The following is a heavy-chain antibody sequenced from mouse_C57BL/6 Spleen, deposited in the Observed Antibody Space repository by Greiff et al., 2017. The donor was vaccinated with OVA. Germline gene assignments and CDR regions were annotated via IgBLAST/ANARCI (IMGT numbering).Heavy chain of an antibody. Sequence: QVQLKQPGAELVKPGASVKLSCKASGYTFTSYWMQWVKQRPGQGLEWIGEIDPSDSYTNYNQKFKGKATLTVDTSSSTAYMQLSSLTSEDSAVYYCARRHYYGSSPAWFAYWGQGTLVTVSA. CDR3: ARRHYYGSSPAWFAY. V-gene: IGHV1-50*01. D-gene: IGHD1-1*01. CDR2: IDPSDSYT. J-gene: IGHJ3*01. CDR1: GYTFTSYW.